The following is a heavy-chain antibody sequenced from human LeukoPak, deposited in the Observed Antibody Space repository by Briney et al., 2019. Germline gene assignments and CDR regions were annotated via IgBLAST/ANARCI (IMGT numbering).Heavy chain of an antibody. J-gene: IGHJ4*02. V-gene: IGHV3-74*01. D-gene: IGHD6-19*01. CDR2: INSDGIST. Sequence: GGSLRLSCAASGFTFSNYWMHWVRQAPGKGLVWVSRINSDGISTGYADSVKGRFTVSRDNAKKTLYLQMNSLRAEDTAVYYCARKLEQWLVAPGDYWGQGTLVTVSS. CDR1: GFTFSNYW. CDR3: ARKLEQWLVAPGDY.